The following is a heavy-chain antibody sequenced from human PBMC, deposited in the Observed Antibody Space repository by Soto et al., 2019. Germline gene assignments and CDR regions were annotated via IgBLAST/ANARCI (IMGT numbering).Heavy chain of an antibody. CDR3: ARDQGVLKYPFDY. V-gene: IGHV4-34*01. CDR2: INHSGST. J-gene: IGHJ4*02. Sequence: SETLSLTCAVYGGSFSGYYWSWIRQPPGKGLEWIGEINHSGSTNYNPSLKSRVTISVDTSKNQFSLKLSSVTAADTAVYYCARDQGVLKYPFDYWGQGTLVTVSA. D-gene: IGHD3-16*01. CDR1: GGSFSGYY.